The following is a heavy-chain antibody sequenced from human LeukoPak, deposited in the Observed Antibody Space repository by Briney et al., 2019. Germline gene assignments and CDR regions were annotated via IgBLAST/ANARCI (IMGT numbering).Heavy chain of an antibody. D-gene: IGHD6-13*01. Sequence: GGSLRLSCAASGFTFSSYSMNWVRQAPGKGLEWVSYISSSSSSIHYADSVKGRFTISRDNAKNSLYLQMNSLRAEDTAVYYCAKDVGHSSSWYYFDYWGQGTLVTVSS. J-gene: IGHJ4*02. V-gene: IGHV3-48*01. CDR1: GFTFSSYS. CDR2: ISSSSSSI. CDR3: AKDVGHSSSWYYFDY.